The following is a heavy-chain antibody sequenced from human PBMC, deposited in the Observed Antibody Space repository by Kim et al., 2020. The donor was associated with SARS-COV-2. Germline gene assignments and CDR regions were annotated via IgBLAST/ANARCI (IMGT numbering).Heavy chain of an antibody. V-gene: IGHV3-23*01. CDR3: AKVRGSPWPEPFDS. CDR2: MTGSGVAV. Sequence: GGSLRLSCAASGFFFTSYGMSWVRQTPGKGLEWVSTMTGSGVAVYYADSVKGRFTVSRDNYKDILFLQMNSLRVEDTAVYYCAKVRGSPWPEPFDSWGQGTLVTVSS. CDR1: GFFFTSYG. D-gene: IGHD6-19*01. J-gene: IGHJ4*02.